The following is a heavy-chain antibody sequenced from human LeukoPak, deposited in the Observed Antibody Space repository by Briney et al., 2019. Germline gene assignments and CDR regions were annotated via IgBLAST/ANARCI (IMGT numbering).Heavy chain of an antibody. CDR3: ARDLGGSGSYPNWFDP. J-gene: IGHJ5*02. D-gene: IGHD1-26*01. CDR1: GFTFSSYS. CDR2: ISSSSSYI. V-gene: IGHV3-21*01. Sequence: GGSLRLSCAASGFTFSSYSMNWVRQAPGKGLEWVSSISSSSSYIYYADSVKGRFTISRDNAKNSLYLQMNSLRAEDTAVYYCARDLGGSGSYPNWFDPWGQGTLVTVSS.